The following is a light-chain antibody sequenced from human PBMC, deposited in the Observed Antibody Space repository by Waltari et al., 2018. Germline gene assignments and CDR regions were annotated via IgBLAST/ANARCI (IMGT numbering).Light chain of an antibody. J-gene: IGKJ4*01. CDR2: AAT. V-gene: IGKV1-39*01. CDR3: QQRSSSPRT. CDR1: QAISGY. Sequence: DIEMTQSPSSLSASVGDRVTITCRASQAISGYLNWYQQKPGRAPKLLIYAATSLQSAVPSRFSGSGDWTDFTLTISCLRPEDCAIFSCQQRSSSPRTFGGGTKVEMK.